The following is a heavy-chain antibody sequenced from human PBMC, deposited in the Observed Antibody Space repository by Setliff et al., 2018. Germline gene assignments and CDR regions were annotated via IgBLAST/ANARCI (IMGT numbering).Heavy chain of an antibody. CDR2: ISAYNGNT. V-gene: IGHV1-18*01. CDR3: ARERVYATSGGYYYYYGMDV. D-gene: IGHD2-8*01. CDR1: GYTFTSYA. J-gene: IGHJ6*02. Sequence: ASVKVSCKASGYTFTSYAMHWVRQAPGQRLEWMGWISAYNGNTNYAQKLQGRVTMTTDTSTGTAYRELRSLRAEDTAVYYWARERVYATSGGYYYYYGMDVWGQGTTVTVSS.